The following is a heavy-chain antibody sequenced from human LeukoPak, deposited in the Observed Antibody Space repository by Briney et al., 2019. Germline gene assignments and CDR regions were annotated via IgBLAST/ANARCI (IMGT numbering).Heavy chain of an antibody. D-gene: IGHD2-15*01. CDR3: ARVVVVAANYYFDY. Sequence: SVKVSCKASGGTFSSYAISRVRQAPGQGLEWMGGIIPIFGTANYAQKFQGRVTITTDESTSTAYMELSSLRSEDTAVYYCARVVVVAANYYFDYWGQGTLVTVSS. CDR2: IIPIFGTA. J-gene: IGHJ4*02. CDR1: GGTFSSYA. V-gene: IGHV1-69*05.